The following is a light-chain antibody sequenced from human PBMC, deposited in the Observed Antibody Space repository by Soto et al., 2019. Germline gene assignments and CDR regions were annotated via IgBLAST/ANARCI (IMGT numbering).Light chain of an antibody. Sequence: DIQMTQSPSALSASVGDRVSITCRASQSIANWLAWYQQKPGKAPKVLIYDASSLESGVPSRFSGSSSGTEFTLTLSTLQPEDFATYYCQQYTAYPYTFGQGTRLEI. CDR2: DAS. CDR3: QQYTAYPYT. V-gene: IGKV1-5*01. CDR1: QSIANW. J-gene: IGKJ2*01.